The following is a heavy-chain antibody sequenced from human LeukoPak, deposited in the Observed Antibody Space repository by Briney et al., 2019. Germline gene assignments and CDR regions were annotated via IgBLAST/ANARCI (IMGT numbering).Heavy chain of an antibody. CDR1: GYTFTSYD. Sequence: GASVKVSCKTSGYTFTSYDINWVRQATGQGLEWMGWMNPNSGNTGYAQKFQGRVTITRNTSISTAYMELSSLRPEDTAVYYCAREGGSTVTSNFDYWGQGTLVTVSS. J-gene: IGHJ4*02. D-gene: IGHD4-17*01. CDR3: AREGGSTVTSNFDY. CDR2: MNPNSGNT. V-gene: IGHV1-8*03.